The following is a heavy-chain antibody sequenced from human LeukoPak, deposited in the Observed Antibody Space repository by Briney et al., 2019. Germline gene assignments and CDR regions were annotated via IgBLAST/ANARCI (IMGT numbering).Heavy chain of an antibody. CDR2: INPNSGGT. J-gene: IGHJ4*02. CDR3: ARIPSDSSGYYYFYFDY. CDR1: GYTFTGYY. V-gene: IGHV1-2*02. D-gene: IGHD3-22*01. Sequence: ASVKVSCKASGYTFTGYYIHWVRQAPGRGLEWMGWINPNSGGTNYAQKFQGRVTMTRDTSISTAYMELNRLRSDDTAVYYCARIPSDSSGYYYFYFDYWGQGTLVTVSS.